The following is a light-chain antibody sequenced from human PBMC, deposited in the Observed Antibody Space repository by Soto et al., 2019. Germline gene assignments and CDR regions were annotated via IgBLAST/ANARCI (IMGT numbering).Light chain of an antibody. Sequence: QSALTQPRSVSGSPGQSVTISCTGTSSDVGGYNYVSWYQQHPGKAPKLMIYDVTKRPSGVPGRFSGSKSGNTASLTISGLQAEDEADYYCCSYAGSYPYVFGTGTQLTVL. CDR1: SSDVGGYNY. CDR2: DVT. V-gene: IGLV2-11*01. J-gene: IGLJ1*01. CDR3: CSYAGSYPYV.